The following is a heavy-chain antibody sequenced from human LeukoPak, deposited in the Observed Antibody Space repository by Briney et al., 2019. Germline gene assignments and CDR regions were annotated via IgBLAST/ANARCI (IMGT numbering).Heavy chain of an antibody. V-gene: IGHV3-23*01. Sequence: GGSLRLSCSGSGFTFSGYAMSWVRQAPGKGLEWVSVISGSGGSTYYRDSVKGRFTISRDNSKNTVYLQMNSLRAEDTAVYYCAKDGTTTITFDYWGQGTLVAVSS. CDR3: AKDGTTTITFDY. CDR2: ISGSGGST. CDR1: GFTFSGYA. D-gene: IGHD1-1*01. J-gene: IGHJ4*02.